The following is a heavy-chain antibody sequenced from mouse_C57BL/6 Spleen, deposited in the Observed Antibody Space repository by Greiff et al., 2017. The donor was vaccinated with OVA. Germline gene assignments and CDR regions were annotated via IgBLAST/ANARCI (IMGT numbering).Heavy chain of an antibody. CDR1: GYTFTSYW. CDR3: ARSYGSSYWYFDV. D-gene: IGHD1-1*01. Sequence: QVQLQQPGAELVRPRSSVKLSCKASGYTFTSYWMHWVKQRPIQGLEWIGNIDPSDSETHYNQKFKDKATLTVDKSSSTAYMQLSSLTSEDSAVYYCARSYGSSYWYFDVWGTGTTVTVSS. J-gene: IGHJ1*03. CDR2: IDPSDSET. V-gene: IGHV1-52*01.